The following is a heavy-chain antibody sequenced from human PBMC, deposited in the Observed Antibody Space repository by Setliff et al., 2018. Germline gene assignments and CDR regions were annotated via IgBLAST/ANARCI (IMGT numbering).Heavy chain of an antibody. CDR2: IHFRGTT. J-gene: IGHJ4*02. Sequence: SETLSLTCIVSGGYIGGTSYYWGWIRQPSGKGLEWIGSIHFRGTTYYNPSLNSQVTISVDTSKNQFSLNLSSVTAADTAVYYCARVGVTSGWAYWGLGTLVTVS. CDR3: ARVGVTSGWAY. D-gene: IGHD6-19*01. V-gene: IGHV4-39*01. CDR1: GGYIGGTSYY.